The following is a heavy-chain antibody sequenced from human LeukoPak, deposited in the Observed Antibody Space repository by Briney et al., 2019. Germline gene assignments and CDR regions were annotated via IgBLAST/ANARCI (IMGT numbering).Heavy chain of an antibody. J-gene: IGHJ4*02. CDR2: INPNSGGT. CDR3: ARGGGGLRYFDWLSRGAYFDY. D-gene: IGHD3-9*01. V-gene: IGHV1-2*02. Sequence: ASVKVSCKASGYTFTGYYMHWVRQAPGQGLEWMGWINPNSGGTNYAQKFQGRVTMTRDTSISTAYMELSRLRSDGTAVYYCARGGGGLRYFDWLSRGAYFDYWGQGTLVTVSS. CDR1: GYTFTGYY.